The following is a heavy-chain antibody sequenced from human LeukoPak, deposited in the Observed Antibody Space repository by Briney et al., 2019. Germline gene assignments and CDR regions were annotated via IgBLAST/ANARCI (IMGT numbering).Heavy chain of an antibody. CDR2: IDKKDKGYATAT. V-gene: IGHV3-73*01. CDR3: TRDSGTYNWFDP. J-gene: IGHJ5*02. CDR1: GFTFSGSA. D-gene: IGHD1-26*01. Sequence: GGSLKLSCAASGFTFSGSAIHWVRQSHETGLEWVGQIDKKDKGYATATAYAASVKGRFTISRDDSINTAYLQMKSLKTEDTALYYCTRDSGTYNWFDPWGQGTLVTVTS.